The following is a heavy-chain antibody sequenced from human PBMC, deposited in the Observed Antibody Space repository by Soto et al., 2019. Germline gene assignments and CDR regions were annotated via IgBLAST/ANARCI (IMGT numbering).Heavy chain of an antibody. CDR1: GDRVPRKSAA. J-gene: IGHJ6*02. CDR3: GYSGYDRGEYYYGMDV. CDR2: TYYRSKWYN. V-gene: IGHV6-1*01. D-gene: IGHD5-12*01. Sequence: SQPLSLTCTISGDRVPRKSAARDWISQSPSRGVEWLGRTYYRSKWYNDYAVSVKSRITINPDTSKNQFSLQLNSVTPEDTAVYYCGYSGYDRGEYYYGMDVWGQGTTVTVSS.